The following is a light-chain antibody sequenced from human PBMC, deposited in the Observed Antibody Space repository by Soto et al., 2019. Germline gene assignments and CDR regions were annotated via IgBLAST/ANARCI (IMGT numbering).Light chain of an antibody. Sequence: DIQMTQSPSTVSASVGDRVTITCRASQNINTWLAWYQQKPGKAPNLLMYDASNLESGVPSRFSGSGSGTEFTLTISGLQPDDLATYYCQQYNSYPWTFGQGTKVDIK. V-gene: IGKV1-5*01. CDR1: QNINTW. CDR3: QQYNSYPWT. J-gene: IGKJ1*01. CDR2: DAS.